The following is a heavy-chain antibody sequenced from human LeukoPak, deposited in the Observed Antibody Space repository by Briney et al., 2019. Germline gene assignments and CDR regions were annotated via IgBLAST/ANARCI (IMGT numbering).Heavy chain of an antibody. V-gene: IGHV1-46*01. Sequence: GASVKVSCKASGYTFTTYYMHWVRQAAGQGLEWMGLINPNGCGTSYAQGFQGRVTMTRDMSTSTVYMELISLRSEDTAVYFCARDRKPGYCSSASCPPPFFDFWGQGTLVTVSS. CDR1: GYTFTTYY. D-gene: IGHD2-2*01. CDR3: ARDRKPGYCSSASCPPPFFDF. J-gene: IGHJ4*02. CDR2: INPNGCGT.